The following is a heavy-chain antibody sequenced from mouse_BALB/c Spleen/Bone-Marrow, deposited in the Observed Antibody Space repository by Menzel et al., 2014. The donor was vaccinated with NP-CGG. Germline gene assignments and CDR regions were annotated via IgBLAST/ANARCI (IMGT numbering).Heavy chain of an antibody. J-gene: IGHJ3*01. CDR2: ISDGGTYT. D-gene: IGHD4-1*01. CDR3: TRDETGTGAWFAY. CDR1: GFTFSDYY. Sequence: EVQRVESGGGLVKPGGSLKLSCAASGFTFSDYYMYWVRQTPEKRLKWVAIISDGGTYTYYPDSVKGRFTISRDNAKNNLYLQMSSLKSEDTAMYYCTRDETGTGAWFAYWGQGTLVTVSS. V-gene: IGHV5-4*02.